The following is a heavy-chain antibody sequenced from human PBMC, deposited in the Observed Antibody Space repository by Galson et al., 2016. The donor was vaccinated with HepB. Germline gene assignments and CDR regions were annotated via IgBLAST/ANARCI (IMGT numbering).Heavy chain of an antibody. V-gene: IGHV1-3*04. D-gene: IGHD5-12*01. CDR1: GYTFTNHA. J-gene: IGHJ4*02. CDR3: ARDNGVPWLIDY. CDR2: INTANGNT. Sequence: SVKVSCKASGYTFTNHAMHWVRQAPGQRLESMGWINTANGNTLYSQKFQGRVTINRDTSASTVYMELSSLRSEDTAVYYCARDNGVPWLIDYWGQGTPLTFSS.